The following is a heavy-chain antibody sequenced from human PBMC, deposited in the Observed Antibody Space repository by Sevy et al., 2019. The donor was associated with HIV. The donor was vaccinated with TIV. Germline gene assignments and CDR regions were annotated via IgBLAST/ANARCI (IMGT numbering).Heavy chain of an antibody. Sequence: ASVNVSCKASGDTFSSYAISWVRQAPGQGLEWMGGIIPIFGTANYAQKFQGTVTITADESTTTGYMELSSLRSEDTAVYYCARDTITTITTKAFDIWGQGTMVTVSS. CDR2: IIPIFGTA. V-gene: IGHV1-69*13. D-gene: IGHD4-4*01. J-gene: IGHJ3*02. CDR3: ARDTITTITTKAFDI. CDR1: GDTFSSYA.